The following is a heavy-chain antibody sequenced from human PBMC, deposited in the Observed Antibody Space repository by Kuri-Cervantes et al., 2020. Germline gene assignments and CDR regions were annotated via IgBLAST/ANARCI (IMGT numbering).Heavy chain of an antibody. CDR2: ISAYNGNT. CDR1: GYTFTGYY. V-gene: IGHV1-18*04. CDR3: ARGPITMVRGVIITAYFDY. Sequence: ASVKVSCKASGYTFTGYYMHWVRQAPGRGLEWMGWISAYNGNTNYAQKLQGRVTMTTDTSTSTAYMELRSLRSDDTAVYYCARGPITMVRGVIITAYFDYWGQGTLVTVSS. D-gene: IGHD3-10*01. J-gene: IGHJ4*02.